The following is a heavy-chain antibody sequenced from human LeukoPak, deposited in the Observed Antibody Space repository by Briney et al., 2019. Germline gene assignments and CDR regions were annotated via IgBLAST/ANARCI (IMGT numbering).Heavy chain of an antibody. V-gene: IGHV3-53*01. CDR1: GFTVSTIY. CDR2: IFSGGNT. Sequence: GGSLRLSCAASGFTVSTIYMTWVRQAPGKGLEWVSVIFSGGNTYYADSVQGRFTIPRDNSKNMLYFQMNGLRADDTAVYYCARGGVGMYYFDFWGQGTLVTVSS. CDR3: ARGGVGMYYFDF. J-gene: IGHJ4*02. D-gene: IGHD2-21*01.